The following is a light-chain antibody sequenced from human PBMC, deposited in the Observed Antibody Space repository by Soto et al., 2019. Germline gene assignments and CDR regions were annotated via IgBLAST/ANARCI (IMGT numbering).Light chain of an antibody. CDR2: DAS. Sequence: AIQVTQSPSSLSASVGDRVTITCRASQAIRTDLGWYQQKPGKAPKLLIYDASALESGVPSRFSGSGSGTEFTLTITNLQPDDFANYYCLQYYNFSWTFGQGTKVDI. CDR3: LQYYNFSWT. J-gene: IGKJ1*01. V-gene: IGKV1-6*01. CDR1: QAIRTD.